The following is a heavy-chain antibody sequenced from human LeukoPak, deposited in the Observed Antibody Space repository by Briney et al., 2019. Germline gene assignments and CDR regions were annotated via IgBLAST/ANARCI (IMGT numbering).Heavy chain of an antibody. CDR2: INPNRGGT. CDR1: GYTFTGYY. J-gene: IGHJ3*02. D-gene: IGHD5-24*01. V-gene: IGHV1-2*06. Sequence: ASVKASSKPSGYTFTGYYIHWVRPAPGQGLEWIGRINPNRGGTHYTQKFQGRVTMSRDTSISTAYMVMSRLRSDDTAVYYCARGLVEMATIVNAFDIWGQGTMVTVSS. CDR3: ARGLVEMATIVNAFDI.